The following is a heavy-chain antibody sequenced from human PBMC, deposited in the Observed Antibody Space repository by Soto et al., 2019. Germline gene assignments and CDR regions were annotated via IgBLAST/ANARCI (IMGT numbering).Heavy chain of an antibody. CDR1: GYTFSGYY. Sequence: ASVKVSCKASGYTFSGYYIHWVRQAPGQGLEWVGRINSNSGDTKYTQKFEGWVTLTMDTSISTAFMELSRLRSVDTAVYYCATSKNDFWYTYPYYYYGIDVWGQGTTVTVSS. CDR3: ATSKNDFWYTYPYYYYGIDV. D-gene: IGHD3-3*01. CDR2: INSNSGDT. V-gene: IGHV1-2*04. J-gene: IGHJ6*02.